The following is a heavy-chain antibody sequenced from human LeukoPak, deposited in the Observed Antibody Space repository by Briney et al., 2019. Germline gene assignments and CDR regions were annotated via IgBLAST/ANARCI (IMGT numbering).Heavy chain of an antibody. CDR3: ARAIIAAPDY. CDR2: IYHSGST. J-gene: IGHJ4*02. V-gene: IGHV4-30-2*01. Sequence: PSETLSLTCTVSGGSISSGGYYWSWIRQPPGTGLEWIGYIYHSGSTYYNPSLKSRVTISVDRSKNQFSLKLSSVTAADTAVYYCARAIIAAPDYWGQGTLVTVSS. CDR1: GGSISSGGYY. D-gene: IGHD6-6*01.